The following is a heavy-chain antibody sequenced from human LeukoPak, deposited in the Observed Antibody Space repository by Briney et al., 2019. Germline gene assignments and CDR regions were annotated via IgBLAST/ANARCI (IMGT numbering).Heavy chain of an antibody. Sequence: SETLSLTCTVSGGSISSSSYYWGWFRQPPGKGLEWIGSIYYSGSTYYNPSLKSRVTISVDTSKNQFSLKLSSVTAADTAVYYCARRWGVGATTSFDYWGQGTLVTVSS. CDR2: IYYSGST. CDR3: ARRWGVGATTSFDY. J-gene: IGHJ4*02. V-gene: IGHV4-39*01. D-gene: IGHD1-26*01. CDR1: GGSISSSSYY.